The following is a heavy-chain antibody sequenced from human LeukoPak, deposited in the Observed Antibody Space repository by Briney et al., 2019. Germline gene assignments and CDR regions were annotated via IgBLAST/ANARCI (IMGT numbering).Heavy chain of an antibody. D-gene: IGHD3-10*01. J-gene: IGHJ4*02. V-gene: IGHV3-21*01. Sequence: PGGSLRLSCAASGFTFSSYSMNWVRQAPGKGLEWVSSISSSSSYIYYADSVKGRFTISRDNAKNSLYLQMNSLRAEDTAVYYCARVLYGSGSYIFDYRGQGTLVTVSS. CDR3: ARVLYGSGSYIFDY. CDR2: ISSSSSYI. CDR1: GFTFSSYS.